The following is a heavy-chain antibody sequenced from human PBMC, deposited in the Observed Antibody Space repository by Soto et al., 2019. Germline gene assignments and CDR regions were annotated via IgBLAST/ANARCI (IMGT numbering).Heavy chain of an antibody. V-gene: IGHV4-4*02. CDR3: ARGDYHDTSGPFSDAFDI. J-gene: IGHJ3*02. D-gene: IGHD3-22*01. Sequence: PSETLSLTCTVSGGSISNTNWWSWVRQPPGKGLEWIGEIYHSGSTNYNPSLKSRVTISVVMSKNQLSLQLTSVTAEDTAVYYCARGDYHDTSGPFSDAFDIWGQGTMVTVSS. CDR2: IYHSGST. CDR1: GGSISNTNW.